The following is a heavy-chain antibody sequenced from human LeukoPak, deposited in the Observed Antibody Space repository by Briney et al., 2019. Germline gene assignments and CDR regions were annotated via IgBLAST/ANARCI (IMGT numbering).Heavy chain of an antibody. CDR2: MYHSGST. V-gene: IGHV4-38-2*02. J-gene: IGHJ4*02. CDR1: NYSISTDYY. CDR3: ARYDVWGSYRAFDY. D-gene: IGHD3-16*02. Sequence: SETLSLTCSVSNYSISTDYYWGWIRQPPGEGLEWIGTMYHSGSTYYNPSLKSRVTISVDTSKNQFSLRLSSVTAADTAVYYCARYDVWGSYRAFDYWGQGTLVTVSS.